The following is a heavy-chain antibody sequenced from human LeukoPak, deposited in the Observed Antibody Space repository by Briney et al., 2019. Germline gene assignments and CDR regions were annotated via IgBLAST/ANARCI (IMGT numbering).Heavy chain of an antibody. D-gene: IGHD5-24*01. CDR3: ARRTRDGYDLGPFDY. CDR1: GGSISGYY. J-gene: IGHJ4*02. V-gene: IGHV4-59*08. Sequence: SETLSLTCTVSGGSISGYYWSWIRQPPGKGLEWIGYIYYSGSTNYNPSLKSRVTISVDTSKNQFSLKLSSVTAADTAVYYCARRTRDGYDLGPFDYWGQGTLVTVSS. CDR2: IYYSGST.